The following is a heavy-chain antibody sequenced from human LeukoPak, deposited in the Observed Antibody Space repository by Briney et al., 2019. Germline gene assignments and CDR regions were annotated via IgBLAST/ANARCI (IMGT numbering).Heavy chain of an antibody. CDR3: VRDNAAADGALDY. D-gene: IGHD5-24*01. CDR1: GFTFGGYS. CDR2: IWYDGSHR. Sequence: GGSLRLSCAASGFTFGGYSMTWVRQAPGKGLEWVAVIWYDGSHRYYPDSVKGRFTISRDNSKNTSFLQMDSLRVDDTAVYYCVRDNAAADGALDYWGQGSLVTVSS. J-gene: IGHJ4*02. V-gene: IGHV3-33*08.